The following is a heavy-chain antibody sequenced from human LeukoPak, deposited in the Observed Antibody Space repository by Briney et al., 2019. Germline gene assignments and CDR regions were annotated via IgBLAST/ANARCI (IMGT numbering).Heavy chain of an antibody. CDR1: GGSISTYY. V-gene: IGHV4-4*07. CDR3: AREDRFSSSWYITDAFDI. D-gene: IGHD6-13*01. J-gene: IGHJ3*02. Sequence: SETLSLTCTVSGGSISTYYWSWIRQPAGKGLEWIGRIYTSGSTNYNPSLKSRVTMSVDTSKNQFSLKLSSVTAADTAVYYCAREDRFSSSWYITDAFDIWGQGTMVTVSS. CDR2: IYTSGST.